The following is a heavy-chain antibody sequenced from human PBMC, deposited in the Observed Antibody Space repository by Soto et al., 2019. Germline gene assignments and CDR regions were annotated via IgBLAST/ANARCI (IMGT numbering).Heavy chain of an antibody. Sequence: QPGGSLRLSCSASGFTFSSYAMHWVRQAPGKGLEWVAVISYDGSNKYYADSVKGRFTISRDNSKNTLYLQMNSLRAEDTAVYYCIHSRVEQKFYDFWSGQRGLPYYYYGMDVWGQGTTVTVSS. CDR1: GFTFSSYA. V-gene: IGHV3-30-3*01. D-gene: IGHD3-3*01. J-gene: IGHJ6*02. CDR2: ISYDGSNK. CDR3: IHSRVEQKFYDFWSGQRGLPYYYYGMDV.